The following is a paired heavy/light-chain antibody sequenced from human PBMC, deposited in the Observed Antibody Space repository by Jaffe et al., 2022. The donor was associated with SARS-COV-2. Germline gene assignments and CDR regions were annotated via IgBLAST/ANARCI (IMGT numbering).Heavy chain of an antibody. V-gene: IGHV3-7*01. CDR2: IKQDGSEK. J-gene: IGHJ6*02. CDR1: GFTFSSYW. D-gene: IGHD6-19*01. Sequence: EVQLVESGGGLVQPGGSLRLSCAASGFTFSSYWMSWVRQAPGKGLEWVANIKQDGSEKYYVDSVKGRFTISRDNAKNSLYLQMNSLRAEDTAVYYCARIGGPRQWLDPPYYYYYGMDVWGQGTTVTVSS. CDR3: ARIGGPRQWLDPPYYYYYGMDV.
Light chain of an antibody. CDR3: MQRIESGFT. CDR2: TLS. CDR1: QSLLDSDDGNTY. V-gene: IGKV2-40*01. Sequence: DIVMTQTPLSLPVTPGEPASISCRSSQSLLDSDDGNTYLDWYLQKPGQSPQLLIYTLSYRASGVPDRFSGSGSGTDFTLKISRVEAEDVGVYYCMQRIESGFTFGPGTKVDIK. J-gene: IGKJ3*01.